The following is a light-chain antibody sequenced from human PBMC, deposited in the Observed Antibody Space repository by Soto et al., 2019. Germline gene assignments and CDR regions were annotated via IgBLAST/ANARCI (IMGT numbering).Light chain of an antibody. CDR2: FAS. CDR1: QSVSNN. V-gene: IGKV3-15*01. CDR3: QHYDEWPLT. Sequence: EIVMTQSPATLSVSPGERATLSCMASQSVSNNLAWYQQKPGQAPRLLIYFASTRATGIPARFSGSGSGTQFTLTITSLQSEDVAVYYCQHYDEWPLTFGGGTKVETK. J-gene: IGKJ4*01.